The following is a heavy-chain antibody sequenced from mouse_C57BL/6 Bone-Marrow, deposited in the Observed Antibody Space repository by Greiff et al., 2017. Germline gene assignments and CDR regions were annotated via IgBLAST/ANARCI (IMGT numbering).Heavy chain of an antibody. V-gene: IGHV5-16*01. CDR2: INPDGSST. CDR3: AGEGSSLYAMDY. CDR1: GFTFSDYY. Sequence: EVLLVESEGGLVQPGSSMKLSCTASGFTFSDYYMAWVRQVPEKGLEWVANINPDGSSTYYLDSLKSRFIISRDNAKNIRYLQMSSLKSEDTATYYCAGEGSSLYAMDYWGQGTSVTVSS. J-gene: IGHJ4*01. D-gene: IGHD1-1*01.